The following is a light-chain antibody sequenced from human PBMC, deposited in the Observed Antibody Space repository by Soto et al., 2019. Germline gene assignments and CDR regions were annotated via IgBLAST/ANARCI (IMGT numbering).Light chain of an antibody. Sequence: EIVLTQSPATLSLSPGERATLSCRASQSVSGNLDWYQQKPGQAPRLLIYDASNRASGITARFSGSGSGTDFTLTISSLEPEDLAVYYCHQRSNWPPLTFGGGTNVEIK. CDR1: QSVSGN. J-gene: IGKJ4*01. CDR2: DAS. V-gene: IGKV3-11*01. CDR3: HQRSNWPPLT.